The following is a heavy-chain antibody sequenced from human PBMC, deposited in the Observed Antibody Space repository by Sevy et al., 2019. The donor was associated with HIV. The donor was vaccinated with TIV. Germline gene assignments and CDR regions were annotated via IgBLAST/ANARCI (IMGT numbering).Heavy chain of an antibody. CDR1: GFTVNDKY. V-gene: IGHV3-66*02. CDR2: IFSSGST. Sequence: GGSLRLSCAISGFTVNDKYIIWVRQAPGKGLEWVSVIFSSGSTYYAASAKGRFTISRDNSKNTVYLQMNSVRAEDTAVYDCLSLFWSYRSGWSYFDYWGQGTLVTVSS. J-gene: IGHJ4*02. CDR3: LSLFWSYRSGWSYFDY. D-gene: IGHD6-19*01.